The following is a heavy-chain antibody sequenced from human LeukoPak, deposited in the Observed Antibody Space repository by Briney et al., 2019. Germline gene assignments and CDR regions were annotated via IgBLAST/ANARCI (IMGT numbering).Heavy chain of an antibody. CDR2: IDPSDSYT. CDR3: ARTGYCSSTSCYGP. J-gene: IGHJ5*02. D-gene: IGHD2-2*01. Sequence: GESLRISCKGPGYTFTSYWISWARPMPGQGLEWMGRIDPSDSYTNYSPSFQGHVAISADKSISTAYLQWSSLKASDTAMYYCARTGYCSSTSCYGPWGQGTLVTVSS. CDR1: GYTFTSYW. V-gene: IGHV5-10-1*01.